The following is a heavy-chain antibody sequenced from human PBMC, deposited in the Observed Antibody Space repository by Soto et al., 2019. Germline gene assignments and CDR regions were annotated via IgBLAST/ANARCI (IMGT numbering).Heavy chain of an antibody. Sequence: QGQLVESGGGVVQPGRSLRLSCAASGFTFSSYGMHWVRQAPGKGLEWVAVIWYHGNSMYYADSVKGRFTISRDNSKNTLYRQMNNLRAEDTAVYYCARYNTGHSDYWGQGTLVTVSS. J-gene: IGHJ4*02. D-gene: IGHD1-20*01. CDR3: ARYNTGHSDY. CDR2: IWYHGNSM. CDR1: GFTFSSYG. V-gene: IGHV3-33*01.